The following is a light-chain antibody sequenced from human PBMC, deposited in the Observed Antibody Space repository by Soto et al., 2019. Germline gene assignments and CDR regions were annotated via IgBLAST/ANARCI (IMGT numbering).Light chain of an antibody. V-gene: IGKV3-20*01. CDR1: QSVSSSY. CDR3: QQYGSSPRT. Sequence: EIVLTQSPGTLSLSPGERATLSCRASQSVSSSYLAWYQQKPGQAPRLLIYGASSRATGIPDGFSGSGSGTDVTLTISRLEPEDFSVYYCQQYGSSPRTFGQGTKLEIK. CDR2: GAS. J-gene: IGKJ2*01.